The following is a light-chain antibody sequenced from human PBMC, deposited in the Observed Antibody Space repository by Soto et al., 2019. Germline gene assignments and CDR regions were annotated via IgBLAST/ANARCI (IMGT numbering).Light chain of an antibody. CDR2: GAS. J-gene: IGKJ4*01. V-gene: IGKV3-15*01. CDR1: QSVDSN. CDR3: PQYDDRPLT. Sequence: EKVMTQSPAALSVSPGERATLSCRASQSVDSNLAWYQQKPGQAPRLLLYGASTRATGSPARFSGSASGTEFTLTISSLQSADSAVYYCPQYDDRPLTFGGGTKVDIK.